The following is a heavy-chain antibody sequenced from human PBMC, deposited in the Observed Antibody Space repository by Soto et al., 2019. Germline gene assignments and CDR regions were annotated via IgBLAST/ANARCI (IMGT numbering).Heavy chain of an antibody. J-gene: IGHJ5*02. CDR2: IYYSGST. V-gene: IGHV4-31*02. Sequence: SETLSLIWTVSGGSVSSGVYYWSWIRQHPGKVLEWIGYIYYSGSTYYNPSLKSRVTISVETSKNQFSLKLSSVTAADTAVYYCARERKDDFWSGYYPINWFDPWGQGTLVTVSS. CDR3: ARERKDDFWSGYYPINWFDP. CDR1: GGSVSSGVYY. D-gene: IGHD3-3*01.